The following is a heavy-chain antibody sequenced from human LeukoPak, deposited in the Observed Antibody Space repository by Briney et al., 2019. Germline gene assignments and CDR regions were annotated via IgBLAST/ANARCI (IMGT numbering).Heavy chain of an antibody. Sequence: QPGGSLRLSCAASGFTFSSYGMNWVRQAPGKGLEWVSGIGPSGSSTYYADSVKGRFTISRDNSKNTMYVQMNSLRAEDTAVYYCARATTMSRFDYWGQGTLVTVSS. V-gene: IGHV3-23*01. CDR1: GFTFSSYG. D-gene: IGHD3-22*01. CDR3: ARATTMSRFDY. CDR2: IGPSGSST. J-gene: IGHJ4*02.